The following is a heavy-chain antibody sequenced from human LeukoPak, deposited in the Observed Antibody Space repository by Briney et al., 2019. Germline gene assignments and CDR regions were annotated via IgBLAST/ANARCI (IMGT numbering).Heavy chain of an antibody. CDR2: INHSGST. V-gene: IGHV4-34*01. D-gene: IGHD2-2*01. Sequence: PSVTLSLTCAVYGGSFSDYYWSWIRQPPGKGLEWIGEINHSGSTDYNPSLKSRVTISVDTSKNQFSLKLSSVTAADTAVYYCASLTSPLYQLLDYGMDVWGQGTTVTVSS. J-gene: IGHJ6*02. CDR3: ASLTSPLYQLLDYGMDV. CDR1: GGSFSDYY.